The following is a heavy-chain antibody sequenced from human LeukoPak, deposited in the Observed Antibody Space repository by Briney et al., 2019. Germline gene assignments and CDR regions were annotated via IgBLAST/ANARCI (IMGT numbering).Heavy chain of an antibody. Sequence: PGGSLRLSCAASGFTISNYWMTWVRQAPGKGLEWVANIHPNGGEQYYVDSVKGRLTISRDNAKNSLYLQMNSLTAEDTAVYYCASQPSAVAGNYWGQGTLVTVSS. CDR2: IHPNGGEQ. J-gene: IGHJ4*02. CDR1: GFTISNYW. CDR3: ASQPSAVAGNY. V-gene: IGHV3-7*02. D-gene: IGHD6-19*01.